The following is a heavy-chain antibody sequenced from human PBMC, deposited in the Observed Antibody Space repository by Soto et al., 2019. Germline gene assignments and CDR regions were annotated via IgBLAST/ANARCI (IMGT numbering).Heavy chain of an antibody. CDR3: AHSSLGYSGGWYRLVGVFDY. CDR1: GFSLSTSGVG. V-gene: IGHV2-5*01. Sequence: QITLKESGPTLVKPTQTLTLTCTFSGFSLSTSGVGVGWIRQPPGKALEWLALSDWNDDKRYSQSLKSRLTSTKDTSKNQVVLTMTNMDPVDTATYYCAHSSLGYSGGWYRLVGVFDYWGQGTLVTVSS. CDR2: SDWNDDK. D-gene: IGHD6-19*01. J-gene: IGHJ4*02.